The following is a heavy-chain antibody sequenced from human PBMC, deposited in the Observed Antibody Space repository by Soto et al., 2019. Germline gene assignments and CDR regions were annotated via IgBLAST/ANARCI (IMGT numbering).Heavy chain of an antibody. D-gene: IGHD6-19*01. CDR1: GFTFSSYA. V-gene: IGHV3-23*01. CDR2: ISGSGGST. CDR3: AKDPGIAVAGIPWYFDY. J-gene: IGHJ4*02. Sequence: EVQLLESGGGLVQPGGSLRLSCAASGFTFSSYAMSWVRQAPGKGLEWVSAISGSGGSTYYADSVKGRFTISRDNSKNTLYLQMNSLRAEDTAVYYCAKDPGIAVAGIPWYFDYWGQGTLVTVSS.